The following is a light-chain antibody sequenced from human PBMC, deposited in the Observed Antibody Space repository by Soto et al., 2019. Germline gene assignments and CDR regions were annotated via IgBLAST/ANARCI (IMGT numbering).Light chain of an antibody. CDR3: SSYTSSSTLAV. CDR1: SGHSSYD. V-gene: IGLV4-69*01. CDR2: LSSGGSH. Sequence: QSVLTQSPSASASLGASVKLTCTLSSGHSSYDIAWHQQQPEKGPRYLMKLSSGGSHTKGDGIPDRFSGSSSGAERYLTISSLQSEDEADYYCSSYTSSSTLAVFGTGTKLTVL. J-gene: IGLJ1*01.